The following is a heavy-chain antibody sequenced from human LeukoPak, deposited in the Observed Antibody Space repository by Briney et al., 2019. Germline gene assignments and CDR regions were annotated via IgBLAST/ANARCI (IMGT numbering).Heavy chain of an antibody. CDR1: GFTFSTYG. CDR3: AKGYSNYDPYHFDY. Sequence: PGGSLRLSCAASGFTFSTYGMHWVRQAPGKGLEWVAFIWYDGGNKYYGDSVKGRFTISRDNSKNTLYLQMNSLRAEDTAVYYCAKGYSNYDPYHFDYWGRGTLVTVSS. D-gene: IGHD4-11*01. J-gene: IGHJ4*02. V-gene: IGHV3-30*02. CDR2: IWYDGGNK.